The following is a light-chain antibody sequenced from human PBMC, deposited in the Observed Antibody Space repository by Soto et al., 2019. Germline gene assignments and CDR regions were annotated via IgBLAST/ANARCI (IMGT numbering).Light chain of an antibody. J-gene: IGKJ1*01. CDR2: GAS. V-gene: IGKV3-20*01. CDR1: QSVSSSY. CDR3: QQYGTSAWT. Sequence: EIVVTQSPGTLSLSPGERATLSCRASQSVSSSYLAWYQQKPGKAPRLLIYGASSRATGIAHRFSGGGSGTDSTLTSTRLETEDCAVYYCQQYGTSAWTFGQGTKVEIK.